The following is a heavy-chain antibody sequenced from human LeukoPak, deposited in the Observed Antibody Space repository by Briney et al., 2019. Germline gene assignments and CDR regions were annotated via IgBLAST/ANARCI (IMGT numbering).Heavy chain of an antibody. Sequence: PGGSLRLSCAASGFTFDHYAMHWVRQAPEKGLEWVSGITWNSDAIGYADSVKGRFTISRDNAKNSLYLQMQSLRPEDTAFYYCATNPPGIAVAGNGNFDNWGQGTLVTVSS. J-gene: IGHJ4*02. V-gene: IGHV3-9*01. CDR1: GFTFDHYA. D-gene: IGHD6-19*01. CDR3: ATNPPGIAVAGNGNFDN. CDR2: ITWNSDAI.